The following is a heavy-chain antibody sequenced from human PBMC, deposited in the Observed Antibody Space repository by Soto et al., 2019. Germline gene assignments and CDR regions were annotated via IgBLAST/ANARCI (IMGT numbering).Heavy chain of an antibody. CDR3: ARGFGELRYGMDV. Sequence: PSETLSLTCAAYGGTFSDYSWNWNWIRQPPGKGLEWIGEINHSGSTSHNPSLKSRVTLSLDTSKNQFSPILSSVTAADTAVYYCARGFGELRYGMDVWGQGTTVTVSS. CDR1: GGTFSDYSWN. J-gene: IGHJ6*02. CDR2: INHSGST. D-gene: IGHD3-10*01. V-gene: IGHV4-34*01.